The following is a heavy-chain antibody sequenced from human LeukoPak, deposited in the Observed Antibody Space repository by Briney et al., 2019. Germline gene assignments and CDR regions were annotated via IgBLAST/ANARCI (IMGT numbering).Heavy chain of an antibody. Sequence: ASVKVSCKASGYSFTDYYVHWVRQAPGQGLEWMGWISPNNGGTKCSQRFQGRVTMTGDTSISTAYMELSSLTSDDTAVYFCARGGPRTYTSFEFWGQGTLVTVSS. CDR3: ARGGPRTYTSFEF. CDR1: GYSFTDYY. V-gene: IGHV1-2*02. J-gene: IGHJ5*01. D-gene: IGHD2-15*01. CDR2: ISPNNGGT.